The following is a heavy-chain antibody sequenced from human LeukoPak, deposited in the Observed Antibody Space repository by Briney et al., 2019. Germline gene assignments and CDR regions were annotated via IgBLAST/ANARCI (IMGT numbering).Heavy chain of an antibody. CDR2: INSDGSST. Sequence: GGSLRLSCAASGFTFSSYWMHWVRQAPGTGLVWVSRINSDGSSTSYADSVKGRFTISRDNAKNTLYLQMNSLRAEDTAVYYCARDQGITMDAFDIWGQGTMVTVSS. CDR3: ARDQGITMDAFDI. V-gene: IGHV3-74*01. CDR1: GFTFSSYW. J-gene: IGHJ3*02. D-gene: IGHD3-10*01.